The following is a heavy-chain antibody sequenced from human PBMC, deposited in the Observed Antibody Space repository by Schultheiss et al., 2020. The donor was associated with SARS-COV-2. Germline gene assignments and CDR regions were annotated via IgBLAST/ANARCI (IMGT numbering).Heavy chain of an antibody. CDR2: IFYGGST. V-gene: IGHV4-59*01. CDR3: ARDGQFCSGGSCYSGDAGNWFDP. CDR1: GGSIRGYY. Sequence: SQTLSLTCTVSGGSIRGYYWNWIRQPPGKGLEWIGYIFYGGSTNYNPALKSRVTISVDTSKNQFSLKLNSVAAADTAVYYCARDGQFCSGGSCYSGDAGNWFDPWGQGTLVTVSS. D-gene: IGHD2-15*01. J-gene: IGHJ5*02.